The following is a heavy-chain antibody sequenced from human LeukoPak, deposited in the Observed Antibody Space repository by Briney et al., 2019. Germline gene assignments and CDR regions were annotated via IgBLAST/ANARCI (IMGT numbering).Heavy chain of an antibody. D-gene: IGHD5-12*01. J-gene: IGHJ4*02. Sequence: ASVKVSCKVSGYTLTELSMHWVRQAPGKGLEWMGGFDPEDGETIYAQKFQGRVTMTEDASTDTAYMELSSLRSEDTAVYYCATGLSRGYSGYGEDFDYWGQGTLVTVSS. V-gene: IGHV1-24*01. CDR3: ATGLSRGYSGYGEDFDY. CDR2: FDPEDGET. CDR1: GYTLTELS.